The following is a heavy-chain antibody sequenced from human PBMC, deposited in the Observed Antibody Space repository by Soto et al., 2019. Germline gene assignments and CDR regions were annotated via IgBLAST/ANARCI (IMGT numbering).Heavy chain of an antibody. CDR3: ARGKGHTGLNCFDP. V-gene: IGHV4-38-2*01. Sequence: QVQLQESGPGLVKPSETLSLTCAVSGYSISSGYYWGWIRQPPGKGLEWIGSIYHSGSIYYNPSLKSRASISVDTSKNHFSLKLSSVTAADTAVYYCARGKGHTGLNCFDPWGQGTLVTVSS. J-gene: IGHJ5*02. CDR2: IYHSGSI. D-gene: IGHD2-21*02. CDR1: GYSISSGYY.